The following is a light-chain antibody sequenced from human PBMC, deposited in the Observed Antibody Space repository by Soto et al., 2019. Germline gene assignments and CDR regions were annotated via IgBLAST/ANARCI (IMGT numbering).Light chain of an antibody. CDR3: LQHNSYPLS. V-gene: IGKV1-17*01. CDR1: QDIRHD. CDR2: TAS. J-gene: IGKJ3*01. Sequence: DTQMTQSPSSLSASVGDRVTITCRASQDIRHDLGWYQQKPGKAPKRLIYTASSLQSVVTSRFSGSGSGTEFTLTISSLQPEDFATYFCLQHNSYPLSFGPGTKVDI.